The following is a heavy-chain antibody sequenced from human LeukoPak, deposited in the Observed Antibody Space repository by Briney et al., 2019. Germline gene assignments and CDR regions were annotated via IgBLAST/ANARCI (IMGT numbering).Heavy chain of an antibody. Sequence: PSETLSLTCAVYGGSFSGYYWSWIRQPPGKGLEWIGEINHSGSTNYNPSLESRVTISVDTSKNQFSLKLSSVTAADTAVYYCARGNTYCTNGVCYKSYFDYWGQGTLVTVSS. CDR1: GGSFSGYY. J-gene: IGHJ4*02. CDR3: ARGNTYCTNGVCYKSYFDY. D-gene: IGHD2-8*01. CDR2: INHSGST. V-gene: IGHV4-34*01.